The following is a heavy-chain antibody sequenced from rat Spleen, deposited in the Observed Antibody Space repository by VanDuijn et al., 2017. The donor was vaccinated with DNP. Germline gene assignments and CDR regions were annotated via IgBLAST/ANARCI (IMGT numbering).Heavy chain of an antibody. Sequence: QVQLKESGPDLVQPSQTLSLTCTVSGFSLTTFGVSWVRQPPGKGLEWIGAIWSGGNTDYSSGLKSRLSISRDTSKNQILLKMNGLQTEDTAMYFCARSNYYSGVAVFDYWGQGVMVTVSS. J-gene: IGHJ2*01. D-gene: IGHD1-1*01. CDR1: GFSLTTFG. CDR3: ARSNYYSGVAVFDY. V-gene: IGHV2-16*01. CDR2: IWSGGNT.